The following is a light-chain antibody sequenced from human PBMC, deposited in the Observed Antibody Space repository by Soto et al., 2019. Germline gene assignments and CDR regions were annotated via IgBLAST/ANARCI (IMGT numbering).Light chain of an antibody. J-gene: IGLJ1*01. CDR3: AAWDDSMDGYV. CDR1: SSNIGSES. CDR2: SYN. Sequence: QSVLTQPPSTSGTPGQRVTISCSGSSSNIGSESVNWYQQLPGTAPKLLIYSYNQRPSGVPDRFSGSKSGTSASLAISGLQSEDEADYICAAWDDSMDGYVFGLGPKATVL. V-gene: IGLV1-44*01.